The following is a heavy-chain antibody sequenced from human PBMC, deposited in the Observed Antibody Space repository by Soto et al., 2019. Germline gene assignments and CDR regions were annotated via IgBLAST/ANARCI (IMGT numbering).Heavy chain of an antibody. CDR3: ARIVVPAAPFDY. CDR2: IYYSGST. J-gene: IGHJ4*02. V-gene: IGHV4-31*03. CDR1: GGSISSGGYY. D-gene: IGHD2-2*01. Sequence: ASETLSLTCTVSGGSISSGGYYWSWIRQHPGKGLEWIGYIYYSGSTYYNPSLKSRVTISVDTSKNQFSLKLSSVTAADTAVYYCARIVVPAAPFDYWGQGTLVTVSS.